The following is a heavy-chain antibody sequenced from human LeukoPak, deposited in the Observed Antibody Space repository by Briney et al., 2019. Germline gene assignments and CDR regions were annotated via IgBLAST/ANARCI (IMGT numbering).Heavy chain of an antibody. CDR3: ARRSSVGPSDY. CDR1: GFTFSSYS. CDR2: ISSSSSTI. J-gene: IGHJ4*02. V-gene: IGHV3-48*01. D-gene: IGHD2-2*01. Sequence: GGSLRLSCAASGFTFSSYSMNWVRQAPGKGLEWVSYISSSSSTIYYADSVKGRFTISRDNAKNSLYLQMNSLRAEDTAVYYCARRSSVGPSDYWGQGTLVTVSS.